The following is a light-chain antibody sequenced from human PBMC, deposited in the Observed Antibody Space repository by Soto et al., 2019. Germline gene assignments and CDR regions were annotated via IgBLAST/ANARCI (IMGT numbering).Light chain of an antibody. CDR1: QSISSH. V-gene: IGKV1-39*01. J-gene: IGKJ1*01. Sequence: DIQITQSPSSLAASVGDRVTITCRASQSISSHLHWYQCKPGKAPKLLIYVASTLQSGVSSRFSGSGSGTDFTLTIGSLQPDDFATYYCQHAKTFGQGTKVDI. CDR3: QHAKT. CDR2: VAS.